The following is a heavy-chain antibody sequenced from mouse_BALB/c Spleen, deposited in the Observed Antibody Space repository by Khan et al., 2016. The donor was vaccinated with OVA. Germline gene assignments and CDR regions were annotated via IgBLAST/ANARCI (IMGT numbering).Heavy chain of an antibody. CDR1: GYTFTNYW. V-gene: IGHV1-7*01. D-gene: IGHD1-1*01. CDR3: TSRGSTYTWFGY. CDR2: IDPTTGYT. Sequence: QVQLQQSGAELAKPGASVKMSCKASGYTFTNYWMHWVKQRPGQGLEWIGDIDPTTGYTEYNQKFKDKATLTADKSSSTAYMQLSSLTSEDSAVYYCTSRGSTYTWFGYWGQGTLVTVSA. J-gene: IGHJ3*01.